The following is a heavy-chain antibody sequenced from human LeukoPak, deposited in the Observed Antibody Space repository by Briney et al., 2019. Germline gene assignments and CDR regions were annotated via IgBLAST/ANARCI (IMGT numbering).Heavy chain of an antibody. Sequence: SETLSLTCSVSGGSISSSSYYWGWIRQPPGKGLEWIGIIYYSGSTYYNPSLKSRVTISADTSKNQFSLKLSSVTAADTAVYYRVRHSGRWTPNFDYWGQGTLVTVSS. V-gene: IGHV4-39*01. CDR2: IYYSGST. J-gene: IGHJ4*02. CDR3: VRHSGRWTPNFDY. D-gene: IGHD2-15*01. CDR1: GGSISSSSYY.